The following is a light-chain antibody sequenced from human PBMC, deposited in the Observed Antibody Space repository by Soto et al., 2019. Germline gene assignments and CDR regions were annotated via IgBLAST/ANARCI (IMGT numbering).Light chain of an antibody. CDR1: SSDVGGYNY. J-gene: IGLJ1*01. V-gene: IGLV2-14*01. CDR2: EVT. Sequence: QSALTQPASVSGSPGQSITISCTGASSDVGGYNYVSWYQQHPGKAPKLLIYEVTNRPSGVSNRFSGSKSGNTASLTISGLRAEDEADDYCSSYTTSTTPYVFGTGTKVTVL. CDR3: SSYTTSTTPYV.